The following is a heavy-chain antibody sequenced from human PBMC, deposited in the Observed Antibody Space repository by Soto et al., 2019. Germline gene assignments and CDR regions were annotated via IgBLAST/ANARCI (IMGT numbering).Heavy chain of an antibody. J-gene: IGHJ5*02. D-gene: IGHD3-10*01. V-gene: IGHV4-4*07. Sequence: QVQLQESGPGLVKPSETLSLTCTVSGGSISSYYWSWIRQPAGKGLEWIGRIYTSGSTNYNPSLKSRVTMSVDTSKNQFSLKLSSVTAADTAVYYCARGITMVRGVTLNWFDPWGQGTLVTVSS. CDR1: GGSISSYY. CDR3: ARGITMVRGVTLNWFDP. CDR2: IYTSGST.